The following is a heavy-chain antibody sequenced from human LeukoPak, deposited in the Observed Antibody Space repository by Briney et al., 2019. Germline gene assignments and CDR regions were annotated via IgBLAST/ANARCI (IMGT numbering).Heavy chain of an antibody. Sequence: GGSLRLSCAASGFTFSSYGMHWVRQAPGKGLEWAAVIWYDGSNKYYADSVKGRFTISRDNSKNTLYLQMNSLRAEDTAVYYCATYYYGSGSYYSYAFDIWGQGTMVTVSS. D-gene: IGHD3-10*01. V-gene: IGHV3-33*01. CDR1: GFTFSSYG. CDR3: ATYYYGSGSYYSYAFDI. J-gene: IGHJ3*02. CDR2: IWYDGSNK.